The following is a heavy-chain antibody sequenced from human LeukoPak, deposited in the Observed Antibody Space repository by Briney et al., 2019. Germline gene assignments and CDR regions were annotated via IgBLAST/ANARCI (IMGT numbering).Heavy chain of an antibody. CDR3: AREPVLYYYYYYGMDV. J-gene: IGHJ6*02. V-gene: IGHV3-7*01. CDR2: IKQDGSEK. Sequence: GGSLRLSCAASGFTFISYWMSWVRQAPGKGLEWVANIKQDGSEKYYVDSVKGRFTISRDNAKNSLYLQMNSLRAEDTAVYYCAREPVLYYYYYYGMDVWGQGTTVTVSS. CDR1: GFTFISYW.